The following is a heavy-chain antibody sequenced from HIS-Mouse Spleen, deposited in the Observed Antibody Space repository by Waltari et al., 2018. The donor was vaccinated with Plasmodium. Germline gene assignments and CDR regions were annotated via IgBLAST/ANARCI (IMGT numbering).Heavy chain of an antibody. Sequence: QLQLQDSRPGLVKPSATLSITCPVSGGSTRRSSYYWGWIRQPPGTGLEWIGSIYYSGSTYYNPSLKSRVTISVDTSKNQFSLKLSSVTAADTAVYYCASLPRVEEVTTPFYYYYYGMDVWGQGTTVTVSS. CDR2: IYYSGST. CDR1: GGSTRRSSYY. V-gene: IGHV4-39*01. CDR3: ASLPRVEEVTTPFYYYYYGMDV. J-gene: IGHJ6*02. D-gene: IGHD4-4*01.